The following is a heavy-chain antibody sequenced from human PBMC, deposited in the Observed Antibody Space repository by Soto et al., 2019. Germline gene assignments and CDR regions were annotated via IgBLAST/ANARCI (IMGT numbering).Heavy chain of an antibody. Sequence: GGSLRLSCAAFGFTFNGAWMTWVRQAPGKGLEWVSRIRAGGATEYAAAVKGRFSISRDDSQNMLYLEMTSLKTEDTAVYYCATDVPTQSPQLDYWGQGT. CDR3: ATDVPTQSPQLDY. J-gene: IGHJ4*02. D-gene: IGHD2-2*01. CDR2: IRAGGAT. V-gene: IGHV3-15*07. CDR1: GFTFNGAW.